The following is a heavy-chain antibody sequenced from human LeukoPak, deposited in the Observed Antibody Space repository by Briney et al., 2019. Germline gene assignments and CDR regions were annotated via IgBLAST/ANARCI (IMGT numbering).Heavy chain of an antibody. V-gene: IGHV1-2*02. J-gene: IGHJ3*01. CDR2: INPKSGAT. Sequence: ASVTVSCKASGYSFSDFHIHWVRQAPGQGLEWMGWINPKSGATTYAERFRGRVTMTRDTSLNTVYLELASLYSDDTAVFYCARDYSDGHNRRDAFDLWGQGTTLIVSS. CDR1: GYSFSDFH. CDR3: ARDYSDGHNRRDAFDL. D-gene: IGHD5-18*01.